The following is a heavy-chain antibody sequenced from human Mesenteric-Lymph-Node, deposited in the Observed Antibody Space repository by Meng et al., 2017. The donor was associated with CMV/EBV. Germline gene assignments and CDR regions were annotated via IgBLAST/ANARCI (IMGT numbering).Heavy chain of an antibody. Sequence: QVQLVQSGAEVNKPGSSVKVSCKASGGTFSSYTISWVRQAPGQGLEWMGRINPILGIANYAQKFQGRVTITADKSTSTAYMELSSLRSEDTAVYYCAGGIAAAGSRWFDPWGQGTLVTVSS. CDR3: AGGIAAAGSRWFDP. D-gene: IGHD6-13*01. V-gene: IGHV1-69*02. CDR2: INPILGIA. CDR1: GGTFSSYT. J-gene: IGHJ5*02.